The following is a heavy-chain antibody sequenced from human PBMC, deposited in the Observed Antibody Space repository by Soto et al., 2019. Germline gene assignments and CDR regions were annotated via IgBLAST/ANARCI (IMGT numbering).Heavy chain of an antibody. CDR3: ARDRPYYYDSSGYYY. D-gene: IGHD3-22*01. V-gene: IGHV3-11*01. Sequence: GGSLRLSCSASGFTFSDYSMSWIRQAPGKGLEWVSYISSSGSTIYYADSVKGRFTISRDNAKNSLYLQMNSLRAEDTAVYYCARDRPYYYDSSGYYYWGQGTLVTVSS. CDR1: GFTFSDYS. J-gene: IGHJ4*02. CDR2: ISSSGSTI.